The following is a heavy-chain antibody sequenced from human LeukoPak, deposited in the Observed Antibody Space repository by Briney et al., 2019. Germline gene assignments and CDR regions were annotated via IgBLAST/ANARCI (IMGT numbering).Heavy chain of an antibody. Sequence: GASVKVSCKASGYTFTSYGISWVRQAPGQGLEWMGWISAYNGNTNYAQKLQGRVTMTTDTSTSTAYMELRSLRSDDTAVYYCAKDLFVSVARRGDYFDYWGQGTLVTVSS. D-gene: IGHD3-10*01. J-gene: IGHJ4*02. V-gene: IGHV1-18*01. CDR2: ISAYNGNT. CDR1: GYTFTSYG. CDR3: AKDLFVSVARRGDYFDY.